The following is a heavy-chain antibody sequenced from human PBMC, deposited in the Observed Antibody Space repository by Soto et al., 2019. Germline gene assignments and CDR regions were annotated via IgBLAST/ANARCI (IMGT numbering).Heavy chain of an antibody. CDR3: TRGLLGGAPSYTFHGMDV. CDR1: GFTFSDHS. V-gene: IGHV3-72*01. CDR2: SRNRVNSHTT. J-gene: IGHJ6*01. D-gene: IGHD1-26*01. Sequence: EVQLVESGGGLVQPGGSLRLSCAASGFTFSDHSMDWVRQAPGKGLEWVARSRNRVNSHTTEYAASVKGRFTISRDESKSSLYLQMNSLKIEDTAVYYCTRGLLGGAPSYTFHGMDVWGQGTTVTVSS.